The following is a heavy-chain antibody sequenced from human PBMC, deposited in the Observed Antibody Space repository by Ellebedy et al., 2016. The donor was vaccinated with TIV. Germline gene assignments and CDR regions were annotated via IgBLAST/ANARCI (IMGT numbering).Heavy chain of an antibody. CDR2: INGADDTT. D-gene: IGHD1-26*01. CDR1: GFPFSTYA. J-gene: IGHJ4*02. Sequence: GESLKISCVASGFPFSTYAMSWVRQAPGKGLEWVSSINGADDTTYYAASVEGRFTISRDDSKNTLFLQMNSLGAEDTAVYFCAKDAIVGATRDYFDYWGQGALVTVSS. CDR3: AKDAIVGATRDYFDY. V-gene: IGHV3-23*01.